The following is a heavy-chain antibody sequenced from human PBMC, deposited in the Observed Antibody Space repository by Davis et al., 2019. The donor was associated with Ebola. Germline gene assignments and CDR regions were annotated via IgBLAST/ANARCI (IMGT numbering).Heavy chain of an antibody. D-gene: IGHD5-18*01. CDR3: ARGTALARNFDY. CDR2: IYPGDSET. CDR1: GYSFTSYW. V-gene: IGHV5-51*01. Sequence: GESLKISCKGSGYSFTSYWIAWVRQMPGKGLECMGIIYPGDSETRYSPSFQGQVTISADKSISTAYLQWSSLKASDTALYYCARGTALARNFDYWGQGTLVTVSS. J-gene: IGHJ4*02.